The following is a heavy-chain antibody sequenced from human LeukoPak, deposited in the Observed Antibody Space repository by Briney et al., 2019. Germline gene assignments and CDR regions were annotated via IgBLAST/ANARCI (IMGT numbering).Heavy chain of an antibody. J-gene: IGHJ4*02. CDR2: IYYSGST. CDR1: GGSISSGSYY. D-gene: IGHD6-13*01. V-gene: IGHV4-61*02. CDR3: ARVKSSWYSMNYFDY. Sequence: SQTLSLTCTVSGGSISSGSYYWTWIRQPAGKGLEWIGSIYYSGSTYYNPSLKSRVTISVDTSKNQFSLKLSSVTAADTAVYYCARVKSSWYSMNYFDYWGQGTLVTVSS.